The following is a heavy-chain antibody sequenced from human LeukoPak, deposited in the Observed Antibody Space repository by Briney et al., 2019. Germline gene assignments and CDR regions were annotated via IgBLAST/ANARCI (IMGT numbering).Heavy chain of an antibody. D-gene: IGHD5-24*01. CDR3: ARDNAYMFDY. J-gene: IGHJ4*02. Sequence: GGSLRLSCAASGFTFTTTWMSWVRQAPGKGLEWVANIKQDGSEKYYVDSVKGRFTVSRDNAKNTLYLEMNRLRAEDTAVYYCARDNAYMFDYWGQGTQVTVSS. CDR1: GFTFTTTW. CDR2: IKQDGSEK. V-gene: IGHV3-7*01.